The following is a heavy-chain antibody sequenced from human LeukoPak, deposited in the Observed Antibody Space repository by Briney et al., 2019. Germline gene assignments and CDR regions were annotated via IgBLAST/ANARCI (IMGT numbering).Heavy chain of an antibody. V-gene: IGHV4-39*01. Sequence: SETLSLTCTVSGGSISSSSYYWGWIRQPPGKGLEWIGNIYYSGSTYYNPSLKSRVTMSVDTSKNQFSLKLRSVTAADTAVYYCALLWFGESNWFDPWGQGTLVTVSS. CDR3: ALLWFGESNWFDP. CDR2: IYYSGST. D-gene: IGHD3-10*01. J-gene: IGHJ5*02. CDR1: GGSISSSSYY.